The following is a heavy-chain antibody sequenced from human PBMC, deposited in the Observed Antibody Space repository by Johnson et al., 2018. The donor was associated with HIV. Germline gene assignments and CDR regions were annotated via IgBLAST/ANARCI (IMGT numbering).Heavy chain of an antibody. V-gene: IGHV3-33*01. J-gene: IGHJ3*02. CDR3: VGVKFYDPDAFAI. CDR2: IWFDGSNK. D-gene: IGHD3-16*01. CDR1: GFTFSNYG. Sequence: QVQLVESGGGVVQPGRSLRLSCAASGFTFSNYGMHWVRQAPGKGLEWVAVIWFDGSNKYYADSVKGRFTVSRDNSKNTLYLQMNSLRADETAVYYCVGVKFYDPDAFAIWGHGTMVTVSS.